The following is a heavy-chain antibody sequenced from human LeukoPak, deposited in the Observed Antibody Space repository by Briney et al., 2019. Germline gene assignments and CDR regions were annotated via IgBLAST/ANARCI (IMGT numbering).Heavy chain of an antibody. CDR1: GGSISSYY. J-gene: IGHJ4*02. Sequence: SETLSLTCTVSGGSISSYYWSWIRQPPGKGLEWIAYISDIGSINYNPSLKSRPTISLDTSKNQFSLKLSSVTAADTAVYYCAGHHPRNTVDFWGQGTLVTVSS. CDR2: ISDIGSI. D-gene: IGHD2-8*02. V-gene: IGHV4-59*08. CDR3: AGHHPRNTVDF.